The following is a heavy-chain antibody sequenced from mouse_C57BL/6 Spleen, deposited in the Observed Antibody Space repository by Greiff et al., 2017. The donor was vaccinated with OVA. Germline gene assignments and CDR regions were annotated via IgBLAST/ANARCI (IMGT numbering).Heavy chain of an antibody. Sequence: VQLQQSGAELVRPGTSVKVSCKASGYAFTNYLIEWVKQRPGQGLEWIGVINPGSGGTNYNEKFKGKATLTADKSSSTAYMQLSSLTSEDSAVYVCARYAVDYFGDWGQGTTLTVAS. CDR3: ARYAVDYFGD. V-gene: IGHV1-54*01. CDR1: GYAFTNYL. J-gene: IGHJ2*01. CDR2: INPGSGGT. D-gene: IGHD1-1*01.